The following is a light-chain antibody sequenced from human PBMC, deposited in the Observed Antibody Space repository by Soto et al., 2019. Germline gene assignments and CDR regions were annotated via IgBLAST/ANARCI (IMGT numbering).Light chain of an antibody. Sequence: EIVLTQSPGTLSLSPGERATLSCRASQSVSSSYLAWYQQKPGQAPRLLIYGASSRATGIPDRFSGSGSGTDFTLTISRLEPEDFAVYDCQQYGSSSWYTFGQGTQLEIK. J-gene: IGKJ2*01. V-gene: IGKV3-20*01. CDR3: QQYGSSSWYT. CDR1: QSVSSSY. CDR2: GAS.